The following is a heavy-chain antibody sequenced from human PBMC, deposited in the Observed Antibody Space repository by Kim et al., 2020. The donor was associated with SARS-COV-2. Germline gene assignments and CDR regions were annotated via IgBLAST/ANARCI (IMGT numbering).Heavy chain of an antibody. V-gene: IGHV3-74*01. CDR3: VSDLSTSGTSCDP. Sequence: GGSLRLSCAASGFTFSSYWMHWVRQAPGKGLVWVSRIKSDGSSTSYADSVKGRFTISRDNAKNTLFLQINSLRVEDTAVYYCVSDLSTSGTSCDPSVQGT. CDR2: IKSDGSST. CDR1: GFTFSSYW. J-gene: IGHJ5*02.